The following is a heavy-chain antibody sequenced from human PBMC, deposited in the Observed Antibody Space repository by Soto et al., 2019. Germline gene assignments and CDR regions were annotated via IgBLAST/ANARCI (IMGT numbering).Heavy chain of an antibody. D-gene: IGHD6-13*01. CDR1: DDSSSGGYD. CDR2: IFHSGNT. CDR3: ARHYSSSSTCFAP. Sequence: SLTGTFSDDSSSGGYDWSWIRQPPGKGLQWIGSIFHSGNTHYNPSLRSRLTISVDTSKNQFSLSLNSATAADTAIYYCARHYSSSSTCFAPRGQGTSVPVCS. V-gene: IGHV4-38-2*02. J-gene: IGHJ1*01.